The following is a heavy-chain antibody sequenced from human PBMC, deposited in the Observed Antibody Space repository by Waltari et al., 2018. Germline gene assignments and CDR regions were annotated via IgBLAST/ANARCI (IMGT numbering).Heavy chain of an antibody. V-gene: IGHV4-34*01. J-gene: IGHJ4*02. Sequence: QVQLQQWGAGLLKPSETLSLTCAVYGGSFSGYYWSWIRQPPGKGLEWIGEINHSGSTNDNPSLKSRVTISVDTSKNQFSLKLSSVTAADTAVYYCARGPGIAARPRMTPFGDWGQGTLVTVSS. CDR3: ARGPGIAARPRMTPFGD. D-gene: IGHD6-6*01. CDR1: GGSFSGYY. CDR2: INHSGST.